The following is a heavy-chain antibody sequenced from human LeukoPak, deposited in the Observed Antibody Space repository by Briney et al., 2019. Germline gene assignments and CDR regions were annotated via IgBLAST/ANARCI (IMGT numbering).Heavy chain of an antibody. CDR2: ISSSSSTI. Sequence: GGSLRLSCAASGFTFSSYSMNWVRQAPGKGLEWVSYISSSSSTIYYADSVKGRFTISRDNAKNSLYLQMNSLRAEDTAVYYCAREVRWVAGGIYYYYYMDVWGKGTTVTVSS. CDR3: AREVRWVAGGIYYYYYMDV. CDR1: GFTFSSYS. V-gene: IGHV3-48*04. D-gene: IGHD2-15*01. J-gene: IGHJ6*03.